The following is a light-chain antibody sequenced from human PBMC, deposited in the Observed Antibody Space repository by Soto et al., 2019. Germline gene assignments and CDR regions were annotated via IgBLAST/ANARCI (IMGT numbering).Light chain of an antibody. CDR1: QSVSDN. V-gene: IGKV3D-15*01. Sequence: EMVMTQSPATLSVSPGGRATLSCRASQSVSDNLAWYQQKPGQAPRLLIYGASTRATGIPARFSGSGSGTEFNLTISSRQSEDFAVYYCQQYNNWPPLTFGGGTKVEIK. CDR3: QQYNNWPPLT. CDR2: GAS. J-gene: IGKJ4*01.